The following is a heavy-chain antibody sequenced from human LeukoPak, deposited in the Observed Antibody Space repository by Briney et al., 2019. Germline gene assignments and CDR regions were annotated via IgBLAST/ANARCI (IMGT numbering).Heavy chain of an antibody. CDR3: ARGLNGFWFDL. Sequence: PSETLSLTCTVSSGSISNYYWSWIRQPPGKGLEWIGYIYYSGSSNYNPSLKSRVTISVDTSKNQFSLKLSSVTAADTAVYDCARGLNGFWFDLWGQGTLVTVSS. J-gene: IGHJ5*02. CDR2: IYYSGSS. V-gene: IGHV4-59*01. CDR1: SGSISNYY. D-gene: IGHD2-8*01.